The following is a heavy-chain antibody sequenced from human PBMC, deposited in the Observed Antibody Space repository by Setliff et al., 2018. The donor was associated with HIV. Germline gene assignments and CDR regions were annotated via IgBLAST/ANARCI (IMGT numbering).Heavy chain of an antibody. CDR3: ACGAAAGTDYYYYYYMDV. D-gene: IGHD6-13*01. CDR1: GDLIRNSYYY. V-gene: IGHV4-39*01. J-gene: IGHJ6*03. Sequence: LSLTCDVSGDLIRNSYYYWAWIRQSPGRGLEWIGSVYYSGSTYYNPSLKSRVTISVDTSKNQFSLKLSSVTAADTAVYYCACGAAAGTDYYYYYYMDVWGKGTTVTVSS. CDR2: VYYSGST.